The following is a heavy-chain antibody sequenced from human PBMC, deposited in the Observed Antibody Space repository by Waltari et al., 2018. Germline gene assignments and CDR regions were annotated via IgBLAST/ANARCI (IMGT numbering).Heavy chain of an antibody. CDR3: ARTTYSSSVRAPYYYYYMDV. CDR2: IDWDDDK. V-gene: IGHV2-70*04. D-gene: IGHD6-13*01. CDR1: GFSLSTSGMR. J-gene: IGHJ6*03. Sequence: QVTLKESGPALVKPTQTLTLTCTFSGFSLSTSGMRVSWIRQPPGQALEWLARIDWDDDKFYSTSLKTRLTISKDTSKNQVVLTMTNMDPVDTATYYCARTTYSSSVRAPYYYYYMDVWGKGTTVTVSS.